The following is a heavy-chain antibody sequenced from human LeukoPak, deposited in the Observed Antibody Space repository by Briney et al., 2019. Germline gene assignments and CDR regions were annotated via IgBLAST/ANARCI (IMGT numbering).Heavy chain of an antibody. D-gene: IGHD3-10*01. J-gene: IGHJ6*02. CDR2: ITDSYTT. V-gene: IGHV3-23*01. Sequence: PGGSLRLSCAASRFTFSSYAMRWVRQAPGKGLEWVSTITDSYTTYFADSVKGRFTISRDNSKNTLYLQMDSLRVEDTAVYYCVRKFYYGSGSLPNCAMDVWGQGTTVTVSS. CDR3: VRKFYYGSGSLPNCAMDV. CDR1: RFTFSSYA.